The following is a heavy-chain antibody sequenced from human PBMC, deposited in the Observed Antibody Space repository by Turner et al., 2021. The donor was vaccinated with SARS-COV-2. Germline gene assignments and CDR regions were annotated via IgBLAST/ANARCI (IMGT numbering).Heavy chain of an antibody. CDR1: GFTFSSYG. CDR3: AKDLDSGWL. Sequence: QVQLVESGGGVVQPGGSLRLSCAASGFTFSSYGRHWVRQAPGKGLGCVALLSYDGSNKYYADSVKDGFTISSDNTKNTLYLQMNSLRAEDTAVYYCAKDLDSGWLWGQGTLVTVSS. CDR2: LSYDGSNK. D-gene: IGHD6-19*01. J-gene: IGHJ4*02. V-gene: IGHV3-30*18.